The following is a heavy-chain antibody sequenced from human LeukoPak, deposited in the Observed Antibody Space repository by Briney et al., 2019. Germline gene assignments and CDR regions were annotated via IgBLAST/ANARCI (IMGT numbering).Heavy chain of an antibody. Sequence: SETLSLTCTVSGGSINSYYWSWIRQPPGKGLEWIGYIYYSGSTNYNPSLKSRVTISVDTSKNQFSLRLSSVTAADTAVYYCARVTGYMTEDYFDYWGQGTLITVSS. CDR2: IYYSGST. CDR3: ARVTGYMTEDYFDY. J-gene: IGHJ4*02. CDR1: GGSINSYY. V-gene: IGHV4-59*01. D-gene: IGHD6-13*01.